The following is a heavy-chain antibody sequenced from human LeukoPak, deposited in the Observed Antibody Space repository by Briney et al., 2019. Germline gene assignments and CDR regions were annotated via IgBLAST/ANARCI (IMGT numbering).Heavy chain of an antibody. CDR2: IYYSGST. D-gene: IGHD3-9*01. CDR1: GYSISSSSYY. V-gene: IGHV4-39*01. J-gene: IGHJ4*02. Sequence: SETLSLTCTVSGYSISSSSYYWGWIRQPPGKGLEWIGSIYYSGSTYYNPSLKSRVTISVDTSKNQFSLKLSSVTAADAAVYYCARHSRRGYDILTGYRVVLDYFDYWGQGTLVTVSS. CDR3: ARHSRRGYDILTGYRVVLDYFDY.